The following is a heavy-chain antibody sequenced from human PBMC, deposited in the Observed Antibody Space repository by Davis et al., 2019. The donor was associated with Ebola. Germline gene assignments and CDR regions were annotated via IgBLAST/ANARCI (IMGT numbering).Heavy chain of an antibody. V-gene: IGHV4-59*08. Sequence: SETLSLTCTVSGGSISSYYWSWIRQPPGKGLEWIGYIYYSGSTNYNPSLKSRVTLSVDTSKNQFSLKVNSLTAADTAVYYCARAPLESFDYWGQGSLVTVSS. CDR1: GGSISSYY. J-gene: IGHJ4*02. D-gene: IGHD2/OR15-2a*01. CDR3: ARAPLESFDY. CDR2: IYYSGST.